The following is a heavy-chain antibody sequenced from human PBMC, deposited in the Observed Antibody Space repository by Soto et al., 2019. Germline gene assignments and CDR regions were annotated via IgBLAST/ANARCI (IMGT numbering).Heavy chain of an antibody. CDR1: GGSFSGYY. J-gene: IGHJ6*03. CDR3: ARGDIVVVPAVRTHTSYYYYMDV. Sequence: SETLSLTCAVYGGSFSGYYWSWIRQPPGKGLEWIGEINHSGSTNYNPSLKSRVTISVDTSKDQFSLKLSSVTAADTAVYYCARGDIVVVPAVRTHTSYYYYMDVWGKGTPVTVSS. CDR2: INHSGST. V-gene: IGHV4-34*01. D-gene: IGHD2-2*01.